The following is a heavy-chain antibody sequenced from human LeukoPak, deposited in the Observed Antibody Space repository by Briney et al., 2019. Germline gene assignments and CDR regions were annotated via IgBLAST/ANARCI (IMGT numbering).Heavy chain of an antibody. CDR2: INSISGEI. D-gene: IGHD5-12*01. CDR3: ARDHGYAFDY. Sequence: GGSLRLSCVASGFTFSYYSMNWVRQAPGEGLEWVSYINSISGEIWYADSVKGRFTISRDDAKNSLYLQMNSLRDEDTAVYYCARDHGYAFDYWGQGTLVTVSS. CDR1: GFTFSYYS. J-gene: IGHJ4*02. V-gene: IGHV3-48*02.